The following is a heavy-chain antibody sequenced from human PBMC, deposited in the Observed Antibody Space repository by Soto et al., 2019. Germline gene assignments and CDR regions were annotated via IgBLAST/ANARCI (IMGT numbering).Heavy chain of an antibody. CDR2: INPNSGGT. Sequence: ASVKVSCKASGYTFTGYYMHWVRQAPGQGLEWMGWINPNSGGTNYAQKFQGRVTMTRDTSISTAYMELSRLRSDDTAVYYCARDYSGVLLWFGGSPGDTFDPWGQGTLVTVSS. CDR1: GYTFTGYY. J-gene: IGHJ5*02. CDR3: ARDYSGVLLWFGGSPGDTFDP. V-gene: IGHV1-2*02. D-gene: IGHD3-10*01.